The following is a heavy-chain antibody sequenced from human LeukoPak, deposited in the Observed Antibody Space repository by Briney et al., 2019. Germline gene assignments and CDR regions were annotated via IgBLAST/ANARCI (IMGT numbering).Heavy chain of an antibody. D-gene: IGHD2-15*01. Sequence: GGSLRLSCAASGFTFSSYEMNWVRQAPGKGLEWVSYISSSGSTTYYADSVKGRSTISRDNAKNSLHLQMNSLRAEDTAVYYCARGLLCGSCYHTFDYWGQGTLVTVSS. CDR2: ISSSGSTT. J-gene: IGHJ4*02. CDR1: GFTFSSYE. V-gene: IGHV3-48*03. CDR3: ARGLLCGSCYHTFDY.